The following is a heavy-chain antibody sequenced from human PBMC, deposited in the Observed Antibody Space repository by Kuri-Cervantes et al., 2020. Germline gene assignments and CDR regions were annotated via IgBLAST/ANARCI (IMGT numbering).Heavy chain of an antibody. V-gene: IGHV3-7*01. CDR1: GFTFSSYW. J-gene: IGHJ6*02. CDR3: ALLWFGELSANYGMDV. D-gene: IGHD3-10*01. Sequence: GGSLRLSCAASGFTFSSYWMSWVRQAPGKGLEWVANIKQDGSEKYYVDSVKGRFTISRDNAKNSLYLQMNSLRAEDTAVYYCALLWFGELSANYGMDVWGQGTTVTVSS. CDR2: IKQDGSEK.